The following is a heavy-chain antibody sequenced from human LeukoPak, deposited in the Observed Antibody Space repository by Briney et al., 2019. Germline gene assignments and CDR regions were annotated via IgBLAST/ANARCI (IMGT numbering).Heavy chain of an antibody. V-gene: IGHV1-2*02. CDR3: ARFPGSGIFEY. CDR2: INPNSGGT. J-gene: IGHJ4*02. D-gene: IGHD1-14*01. Sequence: ASVKVSCKASGYTFTGYYMHWVRQAPGQGLEWMGWINPNSGGTNYAQKFQGRVTLTTETSTGTAYMELNNLTYDDTALYYCARFPGSGIFEYWGQGTLVTVSS. CDR1: GYTFTGYY.